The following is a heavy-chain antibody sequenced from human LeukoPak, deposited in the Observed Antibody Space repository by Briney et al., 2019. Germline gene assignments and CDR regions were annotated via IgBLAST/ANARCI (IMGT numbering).Heavy chain of an antibody. Sequence: GGSLRLSCAASGFTFSNFWMSRVRQAPGKGLEWVANIKQDGSEKYYVDSLKGRFTISRDNAKNSLYLQMNSLRAEDTAVYFCARGGGLDVWGQGATVTVSS. J-gene: IGHJ6*02. V-gene: IGHV3-7*04. CDR2: IKQDGSEK. CDR3: ARGGGLDV. CDR1: GFTFSNFW.